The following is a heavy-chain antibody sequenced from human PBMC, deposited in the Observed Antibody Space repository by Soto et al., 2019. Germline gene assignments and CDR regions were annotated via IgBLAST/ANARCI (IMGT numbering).Heavy chain of an antibody. Sequence: GASVKVSCKASGYTFTDYGITWVRRAPGQGLEWMGWISAYTGNTNYAQKVQGRVTMSTDTSTSTAYLELRSLRSDDTAVYYCARGPESRSTAYFDYWGQGTLVTVSS. J-gene: IGHJ4*02. CDR3: ARGPESRSTAYFDY. CDR1: GYTFTDYG. D-gene: IGHD2-2*01. V-gene: IGHV1-18*01. CDR2: ISAYTGNT.